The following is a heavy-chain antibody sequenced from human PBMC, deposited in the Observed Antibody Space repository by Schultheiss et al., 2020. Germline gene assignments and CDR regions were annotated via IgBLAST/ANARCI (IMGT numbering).Heavy chain of an antibody. CDR3: ARSEDGVCWFDP. CDR2: IIPIFGTA. V-gene: IGHV1-69*06. D-gene: IGHD2-8*01. CDR1: GGTFSSYA. Sequence: SVKVSCKASGGTFSSYAISWVRQAPGQGLEWMGGIIPIFGTANYAQKFQGRVTITADKSTSTAYMELSSLRSDDTAVYYCARSEDGVCWFDPWGQGTLVTVSS. J-gene: IGHJ5*02.